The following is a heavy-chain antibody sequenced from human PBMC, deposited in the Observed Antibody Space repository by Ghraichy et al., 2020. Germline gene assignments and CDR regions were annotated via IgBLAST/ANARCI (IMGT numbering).Heavy chain of an antibody. CDR3: ARGGYCSGGSCYPTGSPDY. Sequence: SETLSLTCAVYGGSFSGYYWSWIRQPPGKGLEWIGEINHSGSTNYNPSLKSRVTISVDTSKNQFSLKLSSVTAADTAVYYCARGGYCSGGSCYPTGSPDYWGQGTLVTVSS. CDR2: INHSGST. J-gene: IGHJ4*02. V-gene: IGHV4-34*01. D-gene: IGHD2-15*01. CDR1: GGSFSGYY.